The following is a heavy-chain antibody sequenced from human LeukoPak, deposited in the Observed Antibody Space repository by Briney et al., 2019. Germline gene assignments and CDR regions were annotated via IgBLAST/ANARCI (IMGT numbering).Heavy chain of an antibody. D-gene: IGHD3-10*01. V-gene: IGHV3-23*01. Sequence: AGGSLRLSCAASGFTFSSSAMSWVRQAPGKGLEWVSAISGSGDSTYYYADSVKGRFTISRDNSKNTLYLQMNSLKTEDTAVYYCTRDHYGSLDYWGQGTLVTVSS. CDR1: GFTFSSSA. J-gene: IGHJ4*02. CDR2: ISGSGDST. CDR3: TRDHYGSLDY.